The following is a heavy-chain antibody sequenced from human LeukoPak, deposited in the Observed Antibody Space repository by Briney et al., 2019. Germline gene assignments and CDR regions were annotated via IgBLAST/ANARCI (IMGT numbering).Heavy chain of an antibody. Sequence: PSQTLSLTCTVSAGSINSGDYYWSWIRQPAGKGLEWIGRIYTPGTNYNYNPSLKSRVTISVDTSKNQFSLKLSSVTAADTAVYYCARVYYEGDYFDYWGQGTLVTVSS. D-gene: IGHD3-22*01. J-gene: IGHJ4*02. CDR3: ARVYYEGDYFDY. V-gene: IGHV4-61*02. CDR1: AGSINSGDYY. CDR2: IYTPGTN.